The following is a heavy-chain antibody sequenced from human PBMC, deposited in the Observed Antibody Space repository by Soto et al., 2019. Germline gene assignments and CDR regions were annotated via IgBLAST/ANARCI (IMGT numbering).Heavy chain of an antibody. CDR1: GYTFTSYY. CDR3: ARDERGLLLER. Sequence: ASVKVSCKASGYTFTSYYMHWVRQAPGQGLEWMGIINPSGGSTSYAQKCQGRVTMTRDTSTSTVYMELSSLRSEDTAVYYCARDERGLLLERWGQGTLVTVSS. V-gene: IGHV1-46*01. J-gene: IGHJ4*02. D-gene: IGHD3-22*01. CDR2: INPSGGST.